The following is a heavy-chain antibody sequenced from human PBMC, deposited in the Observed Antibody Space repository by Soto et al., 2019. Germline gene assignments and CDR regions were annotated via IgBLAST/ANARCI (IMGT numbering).Heavy chain of an antibody. CDR3: ARDKQYSSSSNWFDP. D-gene: IGHD6-6*01. J-gene: IGHJ5*02. CDR1: GYTFTSYY. V-gene: IGHV1-46*03. Sequence: QVQLVQSGAEVKKPGASVKVSCKASGYTFTSYYMHWVRQAPGQGLEWMGIINPSGGRTSYAQKFQGRVTMTRDTPTSTVYMELSSLTSEDTAVYYCARDKQYSSSSNWFDPWGQGTLVTVSS. CDR2: INPSGGRT.